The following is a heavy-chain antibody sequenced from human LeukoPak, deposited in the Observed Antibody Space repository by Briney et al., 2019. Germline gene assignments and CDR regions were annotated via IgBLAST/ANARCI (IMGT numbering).Heavy chain of an antibody. CDR1: GGSISSGDYY. D-gene: IGHD2-15*01. CDR2: IYYSGST. J-gene: IGHJ4*02. CDR3: ARAPRGRRLAAVPPALYFDY. Sequence: PSETLSLTCTVSGGSISSGDYYWSWIRQPPGKGLEWIGYIYYSGSTYYNPSLKSRVTISVDTSKNQFSLKLSSVTAADTAVYYCARAPRGRRLAAVPPALYFDYWGQGTLVTVSS. V-gene: IGHV4-30-4*01.